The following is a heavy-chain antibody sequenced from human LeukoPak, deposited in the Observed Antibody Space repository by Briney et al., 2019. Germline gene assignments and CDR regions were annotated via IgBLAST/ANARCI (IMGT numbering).Heavy chain of an antibody. CDR2: IIPIFGTA. Sequence: SVKVSCKASGGTFSSYAISWVRQAPGQGLEWIGGIIPIFGTANYAQKFQGRVTITTDESTSTAYMELSSLRSEDTAVYYCARDNYAGANWFDPWGQGTLVTVSS. J-gene: IGHJ5*02. CDR3: ARDNYAGANWFDP. CDR1: GGTFSSYA. V-gene: IGHV1-69*05. D-gene: IGHD1-7*01.